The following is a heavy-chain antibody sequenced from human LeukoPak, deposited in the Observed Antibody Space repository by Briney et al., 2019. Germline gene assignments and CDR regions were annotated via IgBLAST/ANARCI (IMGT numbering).Heavy chain of an antibody. D-gene: IGHD3-22*01. V-gene: IGHV3-53*01. CDR2: IYSSGST. CDR1: RFTVNNNY. CDR3: ARDLGYYASSAN. Sequence: GSLRLSCAASRFTVNNNYTSWVRPAPGKGLEWVSVIYSSGSTYYADSVKGRFTISRDISKNSLYLQMTSLRAEDTAVYYCARDLGYYASSANWGQGTLVTVSS. J-gene: IGHJ4*02.